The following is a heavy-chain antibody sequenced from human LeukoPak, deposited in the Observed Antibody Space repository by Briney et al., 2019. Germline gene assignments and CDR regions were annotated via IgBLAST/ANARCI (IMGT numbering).Heavy chain of an antibody. V-gene: IGHV1-18*01. CDR1: GYTFTSYR. CDR2: ISAHKGNT. J-gene: IGHJ5*02. Sequence: ASVKVSCKASGYTFTSYRITWVRQAPGQGLEWMGWISAHKGNTLYTQKFQGRLTMTTDTSTTTAYMELRSLRSDDTAVYYCARLELEQRSWFDPWSQGTLVTVSS. CDR3: ARLELEQRSWFDP. D-gene: IGHD1/OR15-1a*01.